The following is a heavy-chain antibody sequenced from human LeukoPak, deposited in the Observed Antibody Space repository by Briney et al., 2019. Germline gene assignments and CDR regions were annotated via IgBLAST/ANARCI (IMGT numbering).Heavy chain of an antibody. J-gene: IGHJ6*02. D-gene: IGHD3-3*01. CDR1: GFTFSSYS. V-gene: IGHV3-21*01. Sequence: PGGSLRLSCAASGFTFSSYSMNWARQAPGKGLEWVSSISSSSSYIYYADSVKGRFTISRDNAKNSLYLQMNSLRAEDTAVYYCARDRAAEWFLSMDVWGQGTTVTVSS. CDR2: ISSSSSYI. CDR3: ARDRAAEWFLSMDV.